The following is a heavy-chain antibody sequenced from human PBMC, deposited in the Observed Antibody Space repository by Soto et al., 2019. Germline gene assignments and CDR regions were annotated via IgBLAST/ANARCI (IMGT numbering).Heavy chain of an antibody. Sequence: EVQLLESGGGLVQPGGSLRLSCAASGFTFSSYAMSWVHQAPGKGLEWVSTISGSGGNAYYADSVKGRFTISRDNSKNTLHLQMNSLRADDTAVYYCAKDGASGSYPPYYYYGMDVWGQGTTVTVSS. J-gene: IGHJ6*02. D-gene: IGHD1-26*01. CDR1: GFTFSSYA. CDR3: AKDGASGSYPPYYYYGMDV. V-gene: IGHV3-23*01. CDR2: ISGSGGNA.